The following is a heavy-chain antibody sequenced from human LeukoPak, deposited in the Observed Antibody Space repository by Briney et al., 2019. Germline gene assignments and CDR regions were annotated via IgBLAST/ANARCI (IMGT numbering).Heavy chain of an antibody. CDR3: AKDRFGEFPYGAFDI. D-gene: IGHD3-10*01. J-gene: IGHJ3*02. Sequence: QPGGSPRLSCAASGFTFSSYAMSWVRQAPGKGLEWVSTISGSGGSTYYADSVKGRFTISRGNSKNTLYLQMNSLRAEDTAVYYCAKDRFGEFPYGAFDIWGQGTMVTVSS. V-gene: IGHV3-23*01. CDR2: ISGSGGST. CDR1: GFTFSSYA.